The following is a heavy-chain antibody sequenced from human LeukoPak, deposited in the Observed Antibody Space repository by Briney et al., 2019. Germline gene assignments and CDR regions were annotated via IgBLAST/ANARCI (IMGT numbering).Heavy chain of an antibody. D-gene: IGHD4-17*01. Sequence: ASVEVSCKASGYTFTSYGISWVRQAPGQGLEWMGWISAYNGNTNYAQKLQGRVTMTTDTSTSTAYMELRSLRSDDTAVYYCARVDYGDLYYYYYMDVWGKGTTVTVSS. CDR3: ARVDYGDLYYYYYMDV. V-gene: IGHV1-18*01. CDR2: ISAYNGNT. J-gene: IGHJ6*03. CDR1: GYTFTSYG.